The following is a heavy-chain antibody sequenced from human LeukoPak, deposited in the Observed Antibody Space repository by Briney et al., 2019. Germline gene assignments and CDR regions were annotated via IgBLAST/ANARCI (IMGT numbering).Heavy chain of an antibody. CDR2: ISGSGGST. D-gene: IGHD3-22*01. CDR3: AARIDYDSSGYCLDY. Sequence: PGGSLRLSCAASGFTFSSYGMSWVRQAPGKGLEWVSAISGSGGSTYYADSVKGRFTISRDNSKNTLYLQMDSLRAEDTAVYYCAARIDYDSSGYCLDYWGQGTLVTVSS. J-gene: IGHJ4*02. V-gene: IGHV3-23*01. CDR1: GFTFSSYG.